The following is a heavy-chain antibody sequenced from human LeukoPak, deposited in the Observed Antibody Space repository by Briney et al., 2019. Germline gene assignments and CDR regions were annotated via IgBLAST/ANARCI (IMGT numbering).Heavy chain of an antibody. V-gene: IGHV4-34*01. CDR2: INHSGST. Sequence: SETLSLACAVYGGSFSGYYWSWIRQPPGKGLEWIGEINHSGSTNYNPSLKSRVTMSVDTSKNQFSLKLSSVTAADTAVYYCARGRGYYDILTGLYYYYYYGMDVWGQGTTVTVSS. CDR3: ARGRGYYDILTGLYYYYYYGMDV. CDR1: GGSFSGYY. D-gene: IGHD3-9*01. J-gene: IGHJ6*02.